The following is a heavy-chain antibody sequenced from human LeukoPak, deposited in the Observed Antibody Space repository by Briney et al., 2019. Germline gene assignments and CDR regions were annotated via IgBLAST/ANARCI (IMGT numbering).Heavy chain of an antibody. V-gene: IGHV1-69*06. CDR2: IIPIFGTA. CDR1: GYTFSNYG. J-gene: IGHJ3*02. D-gene: IGHD3-22*01. Sequence: GASVKVSCKASGYTFSNYGLSWVRQAPGQGLEWMGGIIPIFGTANYAQKFQGRVTITADKSTSTAYMELSSLRSEDTAVYYCARNGYDSSGYGAFDIWGQGTMVTVSS. CDR3: ARNGYDSSGYGAFDI.